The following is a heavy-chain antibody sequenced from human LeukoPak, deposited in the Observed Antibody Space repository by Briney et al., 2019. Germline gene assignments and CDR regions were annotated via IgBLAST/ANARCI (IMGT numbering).Heavy chain of an antibody. D-gene: IGHD6-19*01. Sequence: GESLRLSCAASGFTFSSYEMNWVRQAPGKGLEWVSYISSSGSTIYYADSVKGRFTISRDNAKNSLYLQMNSLRAEDTAVYYCARVAQWQAFDIWGQGTMVTVSS. J-gene: IGHJ3*02. CDR2: ISSSGSTI. V-gene: IGHV3-48*03. CDR3: ARVAQWQAFDI. CDR1: GFTFSSYE.